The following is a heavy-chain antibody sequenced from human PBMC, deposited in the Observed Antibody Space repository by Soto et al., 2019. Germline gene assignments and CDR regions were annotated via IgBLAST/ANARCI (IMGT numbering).Heavy chain of an antibody. CDR3: ASEVCSGGSCYLDAFDI. Sequence: TLSLTCTVSGGSISSYYWSWIRQPPGKGLEWIGYIYYSGSTNYNPSLKSRVTISVDTSKNQFSLKLSSVTAADTAVYYCASEVCSGGSCYLDAFDIWGQGTMVTVSS. CDR1: GGSISSYY. V-gene: IGHV4-59*01. J-gene: IGHJ3*02. CDR2: IYYSGST. D-gene: IGHD2-15*01.